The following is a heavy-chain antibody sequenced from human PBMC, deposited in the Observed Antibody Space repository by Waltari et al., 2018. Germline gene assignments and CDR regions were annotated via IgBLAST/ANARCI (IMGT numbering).Heavy chain of an antibody. Sequence: QLQLQESGPGLVKPSETLSPTCTVSGGSISSSSYYWGWIRQPPGKGLEWIGSIYYSGSTYYNPSLKSRVTISVDTSKNQFSLKLSSVTAADTAVYYCAWGKGVTIDYWGQGTLVTVSS. CDR3: AWGKGVTIDY. CDR2: IYYSGST. V-gene: IGHV4-39*07. D-gene: IGHD3-16*01. CDR1: GGSISSSSYY. J-gene: IGHJ4*02.